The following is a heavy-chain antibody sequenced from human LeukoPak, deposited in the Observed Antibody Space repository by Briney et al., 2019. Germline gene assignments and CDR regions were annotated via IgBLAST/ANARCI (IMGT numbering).Heavy chain of an antibody. CDR3: ARARGFFDY. CDR2: IKQAGSER. CDR1: GFTFSSYW. J-gene: IGHJ4*02. Sequence: GGSLRLSCAASGFTFSSYWMSWVRQALGKGLGWVANIKQAGSERYYVDSVKGRFTMSRDKAENSLYLQMKSLRAEDTAVYYCARARGFFDYWGQGPLVTVTS. V-gene: IGHV3-7*01. D-gene: IGHD3-10*01.